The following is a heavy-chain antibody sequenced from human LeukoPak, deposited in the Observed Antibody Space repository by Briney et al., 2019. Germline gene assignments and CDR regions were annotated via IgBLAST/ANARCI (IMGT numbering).Heavy chain of an antibody. Sequence: SETLSLTCTVSGGSISSGFYCWSWIRQPAGKGLEWIGRIYTSGSTNYNPSLKSRVTMSVDTSKNQFSLKLSSVTAADTAVYYCARGVSRDGYKWVDYWGQGILVTVSS. D-gene: IGHD5-24*01. CDR3: ARGVSRDGYKWVDY. CDR2: IYTSGST. CDR1: GGSISSGFYC. J-gene: IGHJ4*02. V-gene: IGHV4-61*02.